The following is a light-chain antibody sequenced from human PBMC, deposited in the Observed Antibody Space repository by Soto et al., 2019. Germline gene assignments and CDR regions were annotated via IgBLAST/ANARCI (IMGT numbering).Light chain of an antibody. CDR2: DVR. CDR3: SSYTSGTTLYV. J-gene: IGLJ1*01. CDR1: SSDVGDSNY. V-gene: IGLV2-14*03. Sequence: QSALTQPASVSGSPGQSITISCTGASSDVGDSNYVSWYQQHPGKAPKLMIYDVRYRPSGVSNRFSGSKSGNTASLTISGLQAEDEADYYCSSYTSGTTLYVFGTGTKLTFL.